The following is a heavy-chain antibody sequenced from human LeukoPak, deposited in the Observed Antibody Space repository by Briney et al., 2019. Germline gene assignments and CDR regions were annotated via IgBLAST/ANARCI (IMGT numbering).Heavy chain of an antibody. J-gene: IGHJ4*02. CDR2: ISGSGGST. V-gene: IGHV3-23*01. CDR3: AKDPHLIVVVPHY. D-gene: IGHD3-22*01. Sequence: GGSLRLSCAASGFTYSSYAMSWVRQAPGKGLEWVSAISGSGGSTYYADSVKGRFTISRDNSKNTLYLQMNSLRAEDTAVYYCAKDPHLIVVVPHYWGQGTLVTVFS. CDR1: GFTYSSYA.